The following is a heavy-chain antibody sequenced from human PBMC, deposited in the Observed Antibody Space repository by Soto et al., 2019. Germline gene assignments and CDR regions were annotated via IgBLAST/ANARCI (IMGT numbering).Heavy chain of an antibody. CDR2: TTAPNTHT. CDR3: ARGGYSSGYHY. CDR1: GYTFTSFD. V-gene: IGHV1-18*04. J-gene: IGHJ4*02. D-gene: IGHD3-22*01. Sequence: QVQLLQSGTEVKEPGASVKVSCKASGYTFTSFDISWVRQAPGQGLEWVGWTTAPNTHTNYAQKLQARVTMTTDTSTTTAYMELRSLRSDDTAIYYCARGGYSSGYHYWGQGTLVTVSS.